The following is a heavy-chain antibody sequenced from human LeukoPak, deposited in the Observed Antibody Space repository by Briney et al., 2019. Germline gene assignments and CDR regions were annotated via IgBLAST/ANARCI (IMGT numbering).Heavy chain of an antibody. J-gene: IGHJ4*02. CDR3: ARMAAMVTLDY. V-gene: IGHV4-34*01. D-gene: IGHD5-18*01. Sequence: SETLSLTCAVYGGSFSGYYWSWIRRPPGKGLEWIGEINHSGSTNYNPSLKSRVTISVDTSKNQFSLKLSSVTAADTAVYYCARMAAMVTLDYWGQGTLVTVSS. CDR1: GGSFSGYY. CDR2: INHSGST.